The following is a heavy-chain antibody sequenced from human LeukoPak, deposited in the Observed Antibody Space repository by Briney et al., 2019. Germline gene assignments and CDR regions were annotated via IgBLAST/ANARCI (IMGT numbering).Heavy chain of an antibody. CDR3: ARVGSDWNDVRYNWFDP. V-gene: IGHV4-30-2*01. J-gene: IGHJ5*02. Sequence: SETLSLTCAVSGGSISSGGYSWSWIRQPPGKGLEWIGYIFQSGSTYYNPSLKSRVTIPVDRSKNQFSLKLSSVTAADTAVYYCARVGSDWNDVRYNWFDPWGQGTLVTVSS. CDR1: GGSISSGGYS. D-gene: IGHD1-1*01. CDR2: IFQSGST.